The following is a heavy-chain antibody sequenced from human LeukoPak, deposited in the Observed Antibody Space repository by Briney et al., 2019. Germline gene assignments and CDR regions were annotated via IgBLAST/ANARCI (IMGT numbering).Heavy chain of an antibody. V-gene: IGHV4-38-2*02. CDR1: GYSISSGDY. J-gene: IGHJ4*02. Sequence: SETLSLTCGVSGYSISSGDYWGWFRQPPGKGLEWIGTIYRTGRTYYNPSLKSRVTISVDTSKNQFSLKLNSVTAADTAVYYCARESYYDSGGYYYPEYWGQGTLVTVSS. CDR2: IYRTGRT. CDR3: ARESYYDSGGYYYPEY. D-gene: IGHD3-22*01.